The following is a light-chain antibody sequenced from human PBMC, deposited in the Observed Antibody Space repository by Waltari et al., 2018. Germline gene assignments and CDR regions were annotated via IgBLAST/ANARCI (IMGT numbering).Light chain of an antibody. Sequence: QSALTQPASVSGSPGQSITVSCTGSNNDVGIYDLVSWYQQYPDTAPQLLMYEVTKRPSGVSDRFSGSKSGNTASLTISGLQAEDEADYYCCSYAGVSNFNVFGSGTRVTVL. CDR3: CSYAGVSNFNV. CDR1: NNDVGIYDL. V-gene: IGLV2-23*02. J-gene: IGLJ6*01. CDR2: EVT.